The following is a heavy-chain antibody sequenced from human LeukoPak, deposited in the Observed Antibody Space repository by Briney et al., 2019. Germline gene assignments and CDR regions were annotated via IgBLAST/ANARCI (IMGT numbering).Heavy chain of an antibody. Sequence: GGSLRLSCTTSGFTFGEYAMSWVRQAPGKGLEWVSAISGSGGSTYYADSVKGRFTISRDNSKNTLYLQMNSLRAEDTAVYYCAKTYDFWSGSYYYFDYWGQGTLVTVSS. CDR1: GFTFGEYA. V-gene: IGHV3-23*01. J-gene: IGHJ4*02. D-gene: IGHD3-3*01. CDR3: AKTYDFWSGSYYYFDY. CDR2: ISGSGGST.